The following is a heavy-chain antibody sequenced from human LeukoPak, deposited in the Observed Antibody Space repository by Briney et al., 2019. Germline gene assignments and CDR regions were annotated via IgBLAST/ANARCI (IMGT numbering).Heavy chain of an antibody. V-gene: IGHV1-8*01. D-gene: IGHD3-10*01. Sequence: ASVKVSCKASGYTFTSYDINWVRQATAQGLEWMGWMNPNSGNTGYAQKFQGRVTMTRNTSISTAYMELSSLRSEDTAVYYCARGTVRGGRNWFDPWGQGTLVTVSS. J-gene: IGHJ5*02. CDR1: GYTFTSYD. CDR3: ARGTVRGGRNWFDP. CDR2: MNPNSGNT.